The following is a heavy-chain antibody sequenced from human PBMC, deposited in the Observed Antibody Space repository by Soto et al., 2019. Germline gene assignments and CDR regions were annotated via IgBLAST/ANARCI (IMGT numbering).Heavy chain of an antibody. CDR3: AREKWGSGSRWLDP. CDR1: GYTYISYS. D-gene: IGHD6-19*01. J-gene: IGHJ5*02. CDR2: INVGNGNT. Sequence: ASVKVSCKASGYTYISYSMHWVRQAPGQRLEWMGWINVGNGNTKYSQNFQGRVTINQDTSASTAYMELSSLTSEDTAVYYCAREKWGSGSRWLDPWGQGTLVTVPS. V-gene: IGHV1-3*01.